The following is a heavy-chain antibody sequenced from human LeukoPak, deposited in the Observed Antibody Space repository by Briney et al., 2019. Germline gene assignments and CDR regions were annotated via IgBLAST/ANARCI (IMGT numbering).Heavy chain of an antibody. J-gene: IGHJ4*02. D-gene: IGHD5-18*01. V-gene: IGHV4-59*01. CDR2: IYYSGST. Sequence: SETLSLTCTVSGGSISSYYWSWIRQPPGRGLEWIGYIYYSGSTNHNPPLKSRVTISVDTSKNQFSLKLSSVTAADTAVYYCAGTFSRGYSRFDYWGQGTLVTVSS. CDR3: AGTFSRGYSRFDY. CDR1: GGSISSYY.